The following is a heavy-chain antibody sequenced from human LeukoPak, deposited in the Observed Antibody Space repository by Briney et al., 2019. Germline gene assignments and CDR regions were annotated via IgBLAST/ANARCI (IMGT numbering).Heavy chain of an antibody. V-gene: IGHV1-69*13. CDR1: GGTFGSYA. CDR3: AREALEYSSPYYFEF. J-gene: IGHJ4*02. Sequence: ASVKVSCKTSGGTFGSYAIGWVRQAPGQGLEWMGGIIPVFVKANYPQNFQDRVTITADDSTSTVYMELRSLRSEDTAVYYCAREALEYSSPYYFEFWGQGTLITVSP. CDR2: IIPVFVKA. D-gene: IGHD6-6*01.